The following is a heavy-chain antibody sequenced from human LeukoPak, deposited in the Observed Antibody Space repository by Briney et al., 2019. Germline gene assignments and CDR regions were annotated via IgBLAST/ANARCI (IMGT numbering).Heavy chain of an antibody. V-gene: IGHV3-74*01. CDR1: GFTFSSYA. Sequence: GGSLRLSCAASGFTFSSYAMSWVRQAPGKGLVWVSRIHGDGTFTTSADSVKGRFTISRDNAQNMVYLQMNSLRVEDTAVYYCARDLVLGSGSYGQWGQGTLVTVSS. CDR3: ARDLVLGSGSYGQ. CDR2: IHGDGTFT. J-gene: IGHJ4*02. D-gene: IGHD3-10*01.